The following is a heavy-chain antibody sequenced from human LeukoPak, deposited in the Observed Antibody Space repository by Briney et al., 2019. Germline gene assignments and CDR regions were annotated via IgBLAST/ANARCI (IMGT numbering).Heavy chain of an antibody. CDR3: ARDDAGWFDP. CDR1: GFTFSSYW. J-gene: IGHJ5*02. CDR2: IKQDGSEK. Sequence: PGGSLRLSCAASGFTFSSYWMSLVGQAPGKGREWVANIKQDGSEKYYVDSVKGRFTISRDNARNSLYLQMNSLRAEDTAVYYCARDDAGWFDPWGQGTLVIVSS. V-gene: IGHV3-7*03.